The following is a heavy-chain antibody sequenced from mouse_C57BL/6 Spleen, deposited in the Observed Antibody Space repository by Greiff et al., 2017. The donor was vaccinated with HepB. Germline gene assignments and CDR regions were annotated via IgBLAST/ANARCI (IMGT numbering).Heavy chain of an antibody. CDR1: GYSITSGYD. J-gene: IGHJ1*03. CDR3: ARDGYGWYFDV. Sequence: EVQLVESGPGMVKPSQSLSLTCTVTGYSITSGYDWHWIRHFPGNKLEWMGYISYSGSTNYNPSLKSRISITHDTSKNHFFLKLNSVTTEDTATYYCARDGYGWYFDVWGTGTTVTVSS. V-gene: IGHV3-1*01. CDR2: ISYSGST. D-gene: IGHD2-2*01.